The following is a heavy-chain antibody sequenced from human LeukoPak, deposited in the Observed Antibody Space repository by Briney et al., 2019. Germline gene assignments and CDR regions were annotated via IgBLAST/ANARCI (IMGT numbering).Heavy chain of an antibody. J-gene: IGHJ4*02. CDR3: ARGTRIAARSPLHPFDY. V-gene: IGHV4-61*02. CDR2: IYTSGRT. Sequence: NPSETLSLTCTVSGGSISSGSYYWRWIRQPAGKGLEWIGRIYTSGRTNYHPSLKSQFTISVDTSKNQFSLKLSSVTAADTAVYYCARGTRIAARSPLHPFDYWGQGTLVTVSS. D-gene: IGHD6-6*01. CDR1: GGSISSGSYY.